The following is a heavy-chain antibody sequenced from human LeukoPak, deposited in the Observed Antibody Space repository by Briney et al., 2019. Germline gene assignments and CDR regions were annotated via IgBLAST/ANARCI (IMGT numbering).Heavy chain of an antibody. CDR2: IWYDGSNK. CDR3: ARVGGDYYDSSGYVDY. CDR1: GFTFSSYG. D-gene: IGHD3-22*01. J-gene: IGHJ4*02. V-gene: IGHV3-33*01. Sequence: GGSLRLSCAASGFTFSSYGMHWVRQAPGKGLEWVGVIWYDGSNKYYADSVKGRFTISRDNSKNTLYLQMNSLRAEDTAVYYCARVGGDYYDSSGYVDYWGQGTLVTVSS.